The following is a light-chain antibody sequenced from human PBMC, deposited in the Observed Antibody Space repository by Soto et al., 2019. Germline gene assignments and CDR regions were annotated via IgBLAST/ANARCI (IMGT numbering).Light chain of an antibody. V-gene: IGKV1-12*01. CDR1: QGISSW. Sequence: DIQMTQSPSSVSASVGDRVTITCRASQGISSWLVWYQQKPGKAPRLLIYKASTLQSGVPSRFSASASGTDFTLTISSLQPEDFATYYCQQASSFPFTFGGGTEVEIK. J-gene: IGKJ4*01. CDR2: KAS. CDR3: QQASSFPFT.